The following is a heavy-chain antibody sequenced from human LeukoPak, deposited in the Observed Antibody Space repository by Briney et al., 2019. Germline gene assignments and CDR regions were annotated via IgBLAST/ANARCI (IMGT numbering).Heavy chain of an antibody. V-gene: IGHV5-51*01. Sequence: GESLKISCKGSGYSFTSYWIGWVRQMPGKGLEWMGIIYPGDSDTRYSPSFQGQVTISADKSISTAYLQWSSLKASGTAMYYCARAYDFWSRHLDYWGQGTLVTVSS. CDR2: IYPGDSDT. CDR1: GYSFTSYW. CDR3: ARAYDFWSRHLDY. D-gene: IGHD3-3*01. J-gene: IGHJ4*02.